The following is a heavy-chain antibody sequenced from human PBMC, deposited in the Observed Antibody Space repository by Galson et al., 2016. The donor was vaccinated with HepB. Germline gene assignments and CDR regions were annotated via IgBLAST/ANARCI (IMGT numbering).Heavy chain of an antibody. CDR3: ATGAPDVVVIPTNFYFDH. Sequence: SLRLSCAASGFRFSTYNMNWVRQAPGMGLEWISFISSGSDIIYYADSVRGRLTISRDNGKNALYLQMNSLRDADTAVYYCATGAPDVVVIPTNFYFDHWGQGSLVTVS. V-gene: IGHV3-48*02. J-gene: IGHJ4*02. CDR2: ISSGSDII. CDR1: GFRFSTYN. D-gene: IGHD2-21*01.